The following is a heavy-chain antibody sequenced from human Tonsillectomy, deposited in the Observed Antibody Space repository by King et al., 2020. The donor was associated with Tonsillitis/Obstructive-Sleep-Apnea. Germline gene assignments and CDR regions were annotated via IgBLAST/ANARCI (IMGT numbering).Heavy chain of an antibody. J-gene: IGHJ6*03. Sequence: VQLVESGGGLVQPGRSLRLSCAASGFTFDDYAMHWVRQAPGKGLEWVSGISWNGVNICYADSVKGRFTISRDNAKNSLYLQMNSLRAEDTALYYCAKDSSADYYYYMDVWGKGTTVTVSS. D-gene: IGHD6-6*01. CDR3: AKDSSADYYYYMDV. CDR1: GFTFDDYA. CDR2: ISWNGVNI. V-gene: IGHV3-9*01.